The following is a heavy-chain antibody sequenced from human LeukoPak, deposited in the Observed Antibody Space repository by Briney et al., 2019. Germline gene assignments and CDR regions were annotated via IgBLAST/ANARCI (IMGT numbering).Heavy chain of an antibody. CDR1: GGSISSYY. J-gene: IGHJ5*02. CDR2: IYYTGYT. V-gene: IGHV4-59*08. Sequence: SETLSLTCTVSGGSISSYYWSWIRQPPGKGLEWIGNIYYTGYTNYNPSLKSRVTISVDTSKKQFSLKLTSVTAADTAVHHCARQGISGTHYASFDPWGQGTPVTVSS. D-gene: IGHD3-10*01. CDR3: ARQGISGTHYASFDP.